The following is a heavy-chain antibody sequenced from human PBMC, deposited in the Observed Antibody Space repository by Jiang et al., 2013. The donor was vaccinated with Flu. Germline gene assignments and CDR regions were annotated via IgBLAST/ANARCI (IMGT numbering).Heavy chain of an antibody. V-gene: IGHV1-69*04. J-gene: IGHJ5*02. D-gene: IGHD4-17*01. CDR1: GGSFSSYV. CDR2: IIPILGVA. CDR3: ALAPTVTTLGNWFDP. Sequence: GAEVKKPGSSVKVSCKASGGSFSSYVISWVRQAPGQGLEWMGRIIPILGVADYAQKFQGRVTITADKSTSTAYMELSSLRSEDTAVYYCALAPTVTTLGNWFDPWGQGILVIVSS.